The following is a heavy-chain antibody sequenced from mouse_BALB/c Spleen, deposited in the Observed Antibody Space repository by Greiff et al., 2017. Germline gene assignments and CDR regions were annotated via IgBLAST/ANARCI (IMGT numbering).Heavy chain of an antibody. J-gene: IGHJ3*01. Sequence: VKLMESGPGLVAPSQSLSITCTVSGFSLTSYGVHWVRQPPGKGLEWLGVIWAGGSTNYNSALMSRLSISKDNSKSQVFLKMNSLQTDDTAMYYCARVENRYDVGFAYWGQGTLVTVSA. CDR1: GFSLTSYG. CDR2: IWAGGST. D-gene: IGHD2-14*01. V-gene: IGHV2-9*02. CDR3: ARVENRYDVGFAY.